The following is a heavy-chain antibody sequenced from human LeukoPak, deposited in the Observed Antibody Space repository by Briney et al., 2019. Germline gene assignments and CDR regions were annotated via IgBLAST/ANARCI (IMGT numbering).Heavy chain of an antibody. J-gene: IGHJ5*02. CDR2: ISSSSSYI. CDR1: GFTFSSYS. D-gene: IGHD6-13*01. Sequence: GGSLRLSCAASGFTFSSYSMNWVRQAPGKGLVWVSSISSSSSYIYYADSVKGRFTISRDNAKSSLYLQMNSLRDEDTAVYYCARYPSVAATGWGRWFDHWGQGTLVTVSS. V-gene: IGHV3-21*01. CDR3: ARYPSVAATGWGRWFDH.